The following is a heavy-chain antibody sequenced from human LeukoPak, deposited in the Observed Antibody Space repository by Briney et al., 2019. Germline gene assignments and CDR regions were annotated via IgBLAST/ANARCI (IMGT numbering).Heavy chain of an antibody. Sequence: GASVKVSCKASGYTFASYGISWVRQAPGQGLEWMGWIRAYSGDTNYARKLQGRVTMTTDTSTSTAYMELRSLISDDTAVYYCARATTAYSGLIDYWGQGTLVTVSS. CDR1: GYTFASYG. J-gene: IGHJ4*02. CDR2: IRAYSGDT. CDR3: ARATTAYSGLIDY. D-gene: IGHD2-21*01. V-gene: IGHV1-18*01.